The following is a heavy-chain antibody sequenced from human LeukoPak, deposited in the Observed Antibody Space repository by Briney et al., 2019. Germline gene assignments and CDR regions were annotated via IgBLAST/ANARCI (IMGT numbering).Heavy chain of an antibody. Sequence: RGESLKISCKGSGYSFTSYWIGWVRKMPGKGLEWMGIIYPGDSDTRYSPSFQGQVTISADKSISTAYLQWSSLKASDTAMYYCARLGGFWSGYYLNDFDYWGQGTLVTVSS. V-gene: IGHV5-51*01. J-gene: IGHJ4*02. CDR1: GYSFTSYW. D-gene: IGHD3-3*01. CDR2: IYPGDSDT. CDR3: ARLGGFWSGYYLNDFDY.